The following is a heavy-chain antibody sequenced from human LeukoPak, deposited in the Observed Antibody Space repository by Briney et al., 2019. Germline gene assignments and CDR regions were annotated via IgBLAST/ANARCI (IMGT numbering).Heavy chain of an antibody. CDR3: AKVSRTTVGLQRRPPADY. CDR1: GFPFSSYA. D-gene: IGHD4-11*01. J-gene: IGHJ4*02. V-gene: IGHV3-23*01. Sequence: GGSLPLCCAASGFPFSSYAMCWGRLAPGKGLEWVSAISGSGGSTYYADCVKGRFTISRDNSKSALYLQMNSLRAEDTAVYYCAKVSRTTVGLQRRPPADYWGQGTLVSVSS. CDR2: ISGSGGST.